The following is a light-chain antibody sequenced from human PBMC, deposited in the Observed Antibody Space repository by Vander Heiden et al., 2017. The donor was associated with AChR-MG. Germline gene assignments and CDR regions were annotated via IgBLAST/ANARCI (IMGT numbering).Light chain of an antibody. CDR3: STWDSSLNTQV. J-gene: IGLJ2*01. CDR2: GNS. V-gene: IGLV1-44*01. Sequence: QSALTQEASVSGTVGQTVTLFCTGTRKNIGSYTVGWYQQISHGAPKTVMFGNSLPSGIPDHFSGSKSGTTASLTISGLQPEDEADYYCSTWDSSLNTQVFGGGTNLTVL. CDR1: RKNIGSYT.